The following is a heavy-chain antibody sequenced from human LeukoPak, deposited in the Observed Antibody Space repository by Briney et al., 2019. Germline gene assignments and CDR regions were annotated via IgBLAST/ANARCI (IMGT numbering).Heavy chain of an antibody. D-gene: IGHD3-3*01. CDR1: GYTFTSYG. J-gene: IGHJ4*02. V-gene: IGHV1-18*01. CDR3: ARDYYDFWSGYLRRAGFLVPFVY. CDR2: ISAYNGNT. Sequence: ASVKVSCKASGYTFTSYGISWVRQAPGQGLEWMGWISAYNGNTNYAQKLQGRVTMTADTSTSTAYMELRSLRSDDTAVYYCARDYYDFWSGYLRRAGFLVPFVYWGQGTLVTVSS.